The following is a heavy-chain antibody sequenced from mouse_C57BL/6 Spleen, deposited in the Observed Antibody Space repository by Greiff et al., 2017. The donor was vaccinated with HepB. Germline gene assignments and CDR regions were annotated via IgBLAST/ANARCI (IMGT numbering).Heavy chain of an antibody. CDR3: ARGGITTGVATDYAMDY. Sequence: EVQLQQSGPELVKPGASVKMSCKASGYTFTDYNMHWVKQSHGKSLEWIGYINPNNGGTSYNQKVKGKATLTVTKSSSTAYMELRSLTSEDSAVYYCARGGITTGVATDYAMDYWGQGTSVTVSS. J-gene: IGHJ4*01. CDR2: INPNNGGT. V-gene: IGHV1-22*01. CDR1: GYTFTDYN. D-gene: IGHD1-1*01.